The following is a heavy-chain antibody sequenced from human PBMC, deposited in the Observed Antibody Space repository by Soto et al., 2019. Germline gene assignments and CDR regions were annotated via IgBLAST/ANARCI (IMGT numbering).Heavy chain of an antibody. CDR3: ARGLSYSSSRFVGAFDI. CDR1: GFTFSNYW. J-gene: IGHJ3*02. Sequence: GGSLRLSCAASGFTFSNYWMTWVRQVPGKGLEWVANTHQDGSERYYVDSVKGRFTISRDNTKNSLYLQMNSLRAEDTAVYYCARGLSYSSSRFVGAFDIWGQGTMVTVSS. V-gene: IGHV3-7*03. CDR2: THQDGSER. D-gene: IGHD6-13*01.